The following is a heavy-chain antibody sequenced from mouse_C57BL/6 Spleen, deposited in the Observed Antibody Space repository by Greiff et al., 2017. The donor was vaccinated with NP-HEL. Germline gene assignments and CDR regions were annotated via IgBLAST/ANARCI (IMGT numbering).Heavy chain of an antibody. J-gene: IGHJ4*01. V-gene: IGHV1-39*01. D-gene: IGHD1-1*01. CDR2: INPNYGTT. CDR1: GYSFTDYN. Sequence: VQLKESGPELVKPGASVKISCKASGYSFTDYNMNWVKQSNGKSLEWIGVINPNYGTTSYNQKFKGKATLTVDQSSSTAYMQLNSLTSEDSAVYYCARSFTTVVATGDYWGQGTSVTVSS. CDR3: ARSFTTVVATGDY.